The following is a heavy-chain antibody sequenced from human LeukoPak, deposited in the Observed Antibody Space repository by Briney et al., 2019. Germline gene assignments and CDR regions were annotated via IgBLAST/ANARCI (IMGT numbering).Heavy chain of an antibody. J-gene: IGHJ6*03. V-gene: IGHV1-2*02. D-gene: IGHD3-10*01. CDR2: INPNSGGT. CDR1: GYTFTGYY. Sequence: GASLKVSCKASGYTFTGYYMHRVPQAPGQGLEWMGWINPNSGGTNYAQKFQGRVTMTRDTSISTAYMELSRLRSDDTAVYYCARARAPMVRGVIFPSYYYYYMDVWGKGTTVTISS. CDR3: ARARAPMVRGVIFPSYYYYYMDV.